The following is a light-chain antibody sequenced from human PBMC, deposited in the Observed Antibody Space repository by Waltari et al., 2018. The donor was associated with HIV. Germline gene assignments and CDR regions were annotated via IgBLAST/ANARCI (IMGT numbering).Light chain of an antibody. V-gene: IGKV3-11*01. CDR1: QSVRSY. CDR2: DAS. Sequence: EIVLTQSPAPLSLSPGDRSTLSCMSSQSVRSYLAWYQQKPGQAPRLLIYDASDRATGTPARFSGSGSGTDFTLTISSLEPEDFAVYYCQQRSNWPPGGAYTFGQGTKLEIK. J-gene: IGKJ2*01. CDR3: QQRSNWPPGGAYT.